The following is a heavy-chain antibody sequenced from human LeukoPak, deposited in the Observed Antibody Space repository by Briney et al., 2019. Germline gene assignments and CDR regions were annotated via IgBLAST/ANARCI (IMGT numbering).Heavy chain of an antibody. CDR3: ARDYCSSTSCLFDY. Sequence: ASVKVSCKASGYTFTSYGISWVRQAPGQGLEWMGRINPNSGDTNYAQKFQGRVTMTRDTSISTAYMELSRLRSDDTAVYYCARDYCSSTSCLFDYWGQGTLVTVSS. J-gene: IGHJ4*02. CDR2: INPNSGDT. CDR1: GYTFTSYG. D-gene: IGHD2-2*01. V-gene: IGHV1-2*06.